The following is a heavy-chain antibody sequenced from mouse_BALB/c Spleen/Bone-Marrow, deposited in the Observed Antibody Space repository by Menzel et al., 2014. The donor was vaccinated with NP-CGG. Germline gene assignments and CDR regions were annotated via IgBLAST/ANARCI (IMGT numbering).Heavy chain of an antibody. Sequence: HWVKQRPGQGLEWIGYINPSTGYTEYNQKFKDKATLTADKSSSTAYMQLSSLTSEDSAVYYCARIYYYGRDYWGQGTTLTVSS. J-gene: IGHJ2*01. D-gene: IGHD1-1*01. CDR3: ARIYYYGRDY. V-gene: IGHV1-4*01. CDR2: INPSTGYT.